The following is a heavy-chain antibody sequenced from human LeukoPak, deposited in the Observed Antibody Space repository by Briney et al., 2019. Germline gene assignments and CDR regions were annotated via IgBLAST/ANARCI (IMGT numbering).Heavy chain of an antibody. CDR2: ISSSGSTI. CDR3: ARENYYDSSGYGMDV. CDR1: GFTFSSYE. D-gene: IGHD3-22*01. J-gene: IGHJ6*02. V-gene: IGHV3-48*03. Sequence: GGSLRLSCAASGFTFSSYEVNWVRQAPGKGLEWVSYISSSGSTIYYADSVEGRFTISRDNAKNSLYLQMNSLRAEDTAVYYCARENYYDSSGYGMDVWGQGTTVTVSS.